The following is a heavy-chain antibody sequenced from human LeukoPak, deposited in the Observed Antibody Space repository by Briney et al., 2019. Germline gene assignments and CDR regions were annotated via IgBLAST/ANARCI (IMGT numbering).Heavy chain of an antibody. Sequence: GASVKVSCKASGGTFSSYAISWVRQAPGQGLEWMGGIIPIFGTANYAQKFQGRVTITADESTSTAYMELSSLGSEDTAVYYCARYYDFWSGLDCWGQGTLVTVSS. D-gene: IGHD3-3*01. V-gene: IGHV1-69*13. CDR3: ARYYDFWSGLDC. CDR1: GGTFSSYA. CDR2: IIPIFGTA. J-gene: IGHJ4*02.